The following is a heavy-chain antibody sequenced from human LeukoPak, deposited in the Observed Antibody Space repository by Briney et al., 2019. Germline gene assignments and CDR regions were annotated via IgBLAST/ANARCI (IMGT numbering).Heavy chain of an antibody. CDR2: IYPGDSDT. D-gene: IGHD2-15*01. CDR3: ATVVAAEGGWFDP. V-gene: IGHV5-51*01. J-gene: IGHJ5*02. Sequence: GESLKISCKGSGYSFTSYWIGWVRQMPGKGLEWMGIIYPGDSDTRYSPSFQGQVTISADKSISTAYLQWSSLKASDTATYYCATVVAAEGGWFDPWGQGTLVTVSS. CDR1: GYSFTSYW.